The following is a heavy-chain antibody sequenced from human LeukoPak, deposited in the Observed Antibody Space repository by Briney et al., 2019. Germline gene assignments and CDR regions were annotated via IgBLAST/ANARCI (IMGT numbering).Heavy chain of an antibody. V-gene: IGHV1-8*01. Sequence: ASVKVSCKASGYTFTSYDINWVRQATGQRLEWMGWMNPNSGNTGYAQKFQGRVTMTRNTSISTAYMELSSLRSEDTAVYYCARWKDIAAAGTSYYYYYGMDVWGQGTTVTVSS. CDR1: GYTFTSYD. CDR3: ARWKDIAAAGTSYYYYYGMDV. D-gene: IGHD6-13*01. J-gene: IGHJ6*02. CDR2: MNPNSGNT.